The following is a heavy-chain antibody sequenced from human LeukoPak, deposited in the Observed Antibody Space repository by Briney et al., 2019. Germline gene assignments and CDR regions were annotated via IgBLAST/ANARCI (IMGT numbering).Heavy chain of an antibody. CDR3: ARDGLFGFAEVIRYWFDP. CDR1: GFTFSDYY. CDR2: ISSSGSTI. D-gene: IGHD3-10*01. J-gene: IGHJ5*02. Sequence: GGSLRLSCAASGFTFSDYYMSWIRQAPGKGLEWVSYISSSGSTIYYADSVKGRFTISRDNAKNSLYLQMNSLRAEDTAVYYCARDGLFGFAEVIRYWFDPWGQGTLVTVSS. V-gene: IGHV3-11*01.